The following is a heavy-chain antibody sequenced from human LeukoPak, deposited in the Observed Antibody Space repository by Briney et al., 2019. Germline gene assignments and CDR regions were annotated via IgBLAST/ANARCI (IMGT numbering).Heavy chain of an antibody. CDR1: GFTFSDYN. CDR2: ISRSGSTK. Sequence: GGSLRLSCAASGFTFSDYNMRWIRQAPGKGLEWVSSISRSGSTKYYADSVKGRFTISRDNSKNTLYLQMNSLRAEDTAVYYCARGPSGYHNTGGQGTLVTVSS. CDR3: ARGPSGYHNT. V-gene: IGHV3-11*01. D-gene: IGHD5-12*01. J-gene: IGHJ4*02.